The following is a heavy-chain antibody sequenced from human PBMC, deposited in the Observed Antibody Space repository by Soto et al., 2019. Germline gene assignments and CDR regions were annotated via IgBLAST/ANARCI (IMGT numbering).Heavy chain of an antibody. V-gene: IGHV3-33*01. J-gene: IGHJ6*02. CDR1: GFTFSSYG. CDR2: IWYDGSNK. Sequence: QVQLVESGGGVVQPGRSLRLSCAASGFTFSSYGMHWVRQAPGKGLEWVAVIWYDGSNKYYADSVKGRFTISRDNSKNTWYLHMNRLRGEDRAVYYCARDRDSSSWYGVLGYYYYYGMDVWGQGTTVTVSS. D-gene: IGHD6-13*01. CDR3: ARDRDSSSWYGVLGYYYYYGMDV.